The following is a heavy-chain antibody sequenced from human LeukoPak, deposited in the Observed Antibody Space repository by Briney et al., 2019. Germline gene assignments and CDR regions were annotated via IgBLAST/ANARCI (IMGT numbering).Heavy chain of an antibody. V-gene: IGHV3-23*01. Sequence: GGSLRLSCVVSGVSLSNYAMTWVRQAPGKGLEWVSYISERGGTTTYADSVKGRFTISRDTSLNTLYLQMASLRAEDTAVYFCAKRGIVIRGILVIGYHQEAYHYDYWGQGTLVTVSS. J-gene: IGHJ4*02. CDR3: AKRGIVIRGILVIGYHQEAYHYDY. D-gene: IGHD3-10*01. CDR2: ISERGGTT. CDR1: GVSLSNYA.